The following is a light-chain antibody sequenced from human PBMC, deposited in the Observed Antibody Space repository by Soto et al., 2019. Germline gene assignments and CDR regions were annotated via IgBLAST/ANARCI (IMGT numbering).Light chain of an antibody. Sequence: IVLTQSPGTLSLSPGERATLSCRASQTVGSYLAWFRQTPGQAPRLLIYDTSIRATGIPDRFSGSGSGTDFTLTISRLEPEDFAVYYCQQYGSSPITFGQGTRLEIK. J-gene: IGKJ5*01. CDR3: QQYGSSPIT. CDR2: DTS. V-gene: IGKV3-20*01. CDR1: QTVGSY.